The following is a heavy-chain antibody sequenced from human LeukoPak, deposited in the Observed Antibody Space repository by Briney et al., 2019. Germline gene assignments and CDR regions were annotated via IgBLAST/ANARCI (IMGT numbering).Heavy chain of an antibody. J-gene: IGHJ4*02. Sequence: GESLKISCKGSGYSFTSYWIGWVRQMPGKGLEWMGIIYPDDFDTRYSPSFQGQITISADKSISTAYLQWSSLKASDTAMYYCATFHDRVYFDYWGQGTLVTVSS. D-gene: IGHD3-9*01. CDR1: GYSFTSYW. CDR3: ATFHDRVYFDY. V-gene: IGHV5-51*01. CDR2: IYPDDFDT.